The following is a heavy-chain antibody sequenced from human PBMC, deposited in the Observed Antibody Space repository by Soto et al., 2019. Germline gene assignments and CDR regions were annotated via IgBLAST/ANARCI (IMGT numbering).Heavy chain of an antibody. V-gene: IGHV4-34*01. CDR3: ARGLTIYYGSGSYYSPFDF. Sequence: PSATLSLTCAVYGGSFIGYYWSWILQPPGKGLEWIGEINHSGSTNYNPSLKSRVTISVDTSKNQFSLKLSSVTAADAAVYYCARGLTIYYGSGSYYSPFDFWGQVTLVIVSS. CDR2: INHSGST. CDR1: GGSFIGYY. J-gene: IGHJ4*02. D-gene: IGHD3-10*01.